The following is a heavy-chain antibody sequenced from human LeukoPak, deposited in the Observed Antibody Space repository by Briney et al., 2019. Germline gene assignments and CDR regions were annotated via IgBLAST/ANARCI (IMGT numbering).Heavy chain of an antibody. J-gene: IGHJ4*02. D-gene: IGHD5-12*01. CDR3: ARERYGGYSTDY. CDR2: ISSSSSII. V-gene: IGHV3-48*02. CDR1: GFTFRSYS. Sequence: GGSLRLSCAASGFTFRSYSMSWVRQAPGKGLEWVSYISSSSSIIYYADSVKGRFTISRDNAKNSLYLQMNSLRDEDTAVYYCARERYGGYSTDYWGQGTLVTISS.